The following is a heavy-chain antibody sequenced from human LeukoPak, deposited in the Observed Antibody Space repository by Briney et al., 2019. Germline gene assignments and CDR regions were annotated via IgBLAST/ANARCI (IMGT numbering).Heavy chain of an antibody. D-gene: IGHD3-22*01. Sequence: SETLSLTWAVYGGSFSGSYGSWIRQPPGKGLEWIGEINHSGSTNYNPSLKSRVTISVDTSKNQFSLKLSSVTAADTAVYYCARVLADYYDSSGYTRPAPGFDYWGQGTLVTVSS. CDR3: ARVLADYYDSSGYTRPAPGFDY. V-gene: IGHV4-34*01. CDR2: INHSGST. CDR1: GGSFSGSY. J-gene: IGHJ4*02.